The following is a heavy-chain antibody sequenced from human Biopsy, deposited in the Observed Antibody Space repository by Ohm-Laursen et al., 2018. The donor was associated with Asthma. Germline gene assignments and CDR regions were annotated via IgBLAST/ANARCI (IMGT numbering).Heavy chain of an antibody. CDR3: ARTFHFWSPYHAEHYQL. V-gene: IGHV3-7*01. J-gene: IGHJ1*01. CDR2: IKHNGSEK. Sequence: GSLRLSCAASGFTFSIYDIHWVRQVPGKGLEWVANIKHNGSEKNHVDSLKGRFTISRDNAKNSLYLQMNSLRAEDTAVYYRARTFHFWSPYHAEHYQLWGQGTLVTVSS. CDR1: GFTFSIYD. D-gene: IGHD3-3*02.